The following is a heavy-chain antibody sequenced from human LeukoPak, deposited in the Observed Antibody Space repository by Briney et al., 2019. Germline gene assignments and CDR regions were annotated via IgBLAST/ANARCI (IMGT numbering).Heavy chain of an antibody. D-gene: IGHD4-17*01. J-gene: IGHJ3*02. CDR1: GGSISSYY. Sequence: PSETLSLTCTVSGGSISSYYWSWIRQPPGKGLEWIGYIYYSGSTNYNPSLKSRVTISVDTSKNQFSLKLSSVTAADTAVYYCARVPTVTNVRGAFDIWGQGTMVTVSS. V-gene: IGHV4-59*01. CDR2: IYYSGST. CDR3: ARVPTVTNVRGAFDI.